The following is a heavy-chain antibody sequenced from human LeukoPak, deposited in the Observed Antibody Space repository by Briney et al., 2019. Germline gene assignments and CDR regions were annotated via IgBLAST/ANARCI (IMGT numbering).Heavy chain of an antibody. V-gene: IGHV3-23*01. CDR2: ISGSGGST. J-gene: IGHJ4*02. Sequence: GGSLRLSCAASGFTFSSYAMSWVRQAPGKGLEWVSAISGSGGSTYYADSVKGRFTISRDNSKNTLYLQMNSLRAEDTAVYYCAKLKRNYYDSSGYLRNWGQGTLVTVSS. CDR3: AKLKRNYYDSSGYLRN. CDR1: GFTFSSYA. D-gene: IGHD3-22*01.